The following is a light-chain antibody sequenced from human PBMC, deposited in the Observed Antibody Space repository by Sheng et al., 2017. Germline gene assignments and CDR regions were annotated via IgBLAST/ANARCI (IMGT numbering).Light chain of an antibody. CDR1: QDISNY. CDR2: AAS. CDR3: QQSKSFPIT. J-gene: IGKJ5*01. Sequence: DIQMTQSPSSLSVSVGDRVTITCQASQDISNYLNWFQQRPGKAPKLLIYAASNLESGVPSRFSGSGYGTDFSLTINSLQPEDFATYYCQQSKSFPITFGQGTRLEI. V-gene: IGKV1-12*01.